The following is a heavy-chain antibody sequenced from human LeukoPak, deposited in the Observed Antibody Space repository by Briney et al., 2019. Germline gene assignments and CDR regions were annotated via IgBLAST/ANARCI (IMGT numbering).Heavy chain of an antibody. D-gene: IGHD5/OR15-5a*01. CDR3: ARRFDFVYDYVYYFDS. CDR2: INHSGST. J-gene: IGHJ4*02. CDR1: GGSFSGYY. Sequence: SSETLSLTCAVYGGSFSGYYWSWIRQPPGKGLEWIGEINHSGSTNYNPSLKSRVTISVDTPKNQFSLNLSSVTAADTAVYYCARRFDFVYDYVYYFDSWGQGTLVTVSS. V-gene: IGHV4-34*01.